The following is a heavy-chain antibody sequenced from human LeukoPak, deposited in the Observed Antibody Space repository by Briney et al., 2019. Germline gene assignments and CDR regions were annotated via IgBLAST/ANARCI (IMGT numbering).Heavy chain of an antibody. Sequence: SSQTLSLTCAVAGGSISSGGYSCSWIRQPPGKGLGWIGYIYHSGRTYYNPSLKSRVTISVDRSKNQFSLKLSSVTAADTAVYYCARGGQAAIDPWGQGTLVTVSS. CDR1: GGSISSGGYS. V-gene: IGHV4-30-2*01. D-gene: IGHD6-25*01. J-gene: IGHJ5*02. CDR2: IYHSGRT. CDR3: ARGGQAAIDP.